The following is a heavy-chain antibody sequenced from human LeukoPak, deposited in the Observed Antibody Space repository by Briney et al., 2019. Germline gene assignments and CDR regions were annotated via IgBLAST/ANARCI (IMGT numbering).Heavy chain of an antibody. V-gene: IGHV1-2*06. J-gene: IGHJ4*02. CDR3: ARDLPFED. D-gene: IGHD2/OR15-2a*01. Sequence: ASVKVSCKASGYTFTNYHMHWVRQAPGQGLEWMGRIYPSSGGTNYAQKFQGRITLTTDASINTAYMELSRLRFDDTAVYYCARDLPFEDWGQGTLVTVSS. CDR1: GYTFTNYH. CDR2: IYPSSGGT.